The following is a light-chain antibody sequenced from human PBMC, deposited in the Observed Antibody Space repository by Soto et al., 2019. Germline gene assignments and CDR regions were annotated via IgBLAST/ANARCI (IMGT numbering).Light chain of an antibody. V-gene: IGKV3-15*01. J-gene: IGKJ1*01. CDR2: GAS. Sequence: IVLPQSPGTLSLSPGERATLSCRASQSVSSSALAWYQQKPGQAPRRLIYGASTRAPGFPARFSGSGSGTDFTLTISSLQSEDFAVYYCQQYNNWPWTFGQGTKVDIK. CDR1: QSVSSS. CDR3: QQYNNWPWT.